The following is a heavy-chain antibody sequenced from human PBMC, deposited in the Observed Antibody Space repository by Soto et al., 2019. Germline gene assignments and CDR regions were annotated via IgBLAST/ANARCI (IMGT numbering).Heavy chain of an antibody. Sequence: PLETLSLTCTVSGGSISSSSYYWGWIRQPPGKGLEWIGYIYHSGSTYYNPSLKSRVTISVDRSKNQFSLKLKSVTAADTAVYYCARGRYSSSWYDVYYYGMDVWGQGTTVTVSS. D-gene: IGHD6-13*01. V-gene: IGHV4-39*07. CDR1: GGSISSSSYY. J-gene: IGHJ6*02. CDR2: IYHSGST. CDR3: ARGRYSSSWYDVYYYGMDV.